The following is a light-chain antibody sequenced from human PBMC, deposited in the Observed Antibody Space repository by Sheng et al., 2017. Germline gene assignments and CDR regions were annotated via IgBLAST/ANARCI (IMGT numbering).Light chain of an antibody. V-gene: IGKV4-1*01. CDR1: QSVLLSSNNKNY. CDR2: WAS. J-gene: IGKJ2*01. CDR3: QQYYAPPYT. Sequence: DIVMTQSPDSLAVSLGERATINCKSSQSVLLSSNNKNYLAWYQQKTGQPPKLLIYWASTRESGVPDRFSGSGSGTDFTLTISSLQAEDVAVYYCQQYYAPPYTFGQGTKLEIK.